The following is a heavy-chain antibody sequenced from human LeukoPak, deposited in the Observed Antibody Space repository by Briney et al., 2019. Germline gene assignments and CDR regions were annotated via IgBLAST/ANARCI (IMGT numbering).Heavy chain of an antibody. CDR2: ISGSGGST. J-gene: IGHJ4*02. Sequence: GGSLRLSCAASGFTFSSYAMSWVRQAPGKGLEWVSAISGSGGSTYYADSVKGRFTISRDNSKNTLYLQMNSLRAEDTAVYYCAKAAIYGSGSYSRAYYFDYWGQGTLVTVSS. V-gene: IGHV3-23*01. CDR1: GFTFSSYA. D-gene: IGHD3-10*01. CDR3: AKAAIYGSGSYSRAYYFDY.